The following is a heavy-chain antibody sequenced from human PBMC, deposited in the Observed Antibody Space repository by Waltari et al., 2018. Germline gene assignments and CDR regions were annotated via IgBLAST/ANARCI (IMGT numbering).Heavy chain of an antibody. Sequence: QLQLQESGPGLVKPSETLSLTCIVSGGSISSSPYYWGWIRQPPGKGLEWIGSIYYDGSTYYNPSLKSRVTISLDTSKNQFSLKLNSVTAADTAVYYCASRYSSAVGGFDYWGQGTLVTVSS. CDR3: ASRYSSAVGGFDY. V-gene: IGHV4-39*01. D-gene: IGHD6-25*01. CDR2: IYYDGST. CDR1: GGSISSSPYY. J-gene: IGHJ4*02.